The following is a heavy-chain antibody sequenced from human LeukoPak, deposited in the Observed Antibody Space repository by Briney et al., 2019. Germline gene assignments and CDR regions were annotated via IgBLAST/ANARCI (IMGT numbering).Heavy chain of an antibody. J-gene: IGHJ4*02. CDR3: ARDAALWTGGFDY. CDR1: GFTFSSYA. V-gene: IGHV3-30-3*01. CDR2: ISYDGSNK. D-gene: IGHD3/OR15-3a*01. Sequence: EGSLRLSCAASGFTFSSYAMHWVRQAPGKGLEWVAVISYDGSNKYYADSVKGRFTISRDNSKNTLYLQMNSLRAEDTAVYYCARDAALWTGGFDYWGQGTLVTVSS.